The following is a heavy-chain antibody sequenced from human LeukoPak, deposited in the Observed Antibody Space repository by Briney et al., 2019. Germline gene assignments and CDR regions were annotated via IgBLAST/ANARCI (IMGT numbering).Heavy chain of an antibody. Sequence: GGSLRLSCAASGFTFSSYAMNWVRQAPGKGLEWVSSISSSSSYIYYADSVKGRFTISRDNAKNSLYLQMNSLRAEDTAVYYCARDKYGDYVIDYWGQGTLVTVSS. CDR2: ISSSSSYI. D-gene: IGHD4-17*01. J-gene: IGHJ4*02. CDR1: GFTFSSYA. CDR3: ARDKYGDYVIDY. V-gene: IGHV3-21*01.